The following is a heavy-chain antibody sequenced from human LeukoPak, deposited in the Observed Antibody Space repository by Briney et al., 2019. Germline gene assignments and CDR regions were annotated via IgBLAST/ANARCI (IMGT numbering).Heavy chain of an antibody. CDR1: GGSFSGYY. Sequence: PSETLSLTCTVYGGSFSGYYWSWIRQPPGKGLEWIGYIYYSGSTNYNPSLKSRVTISVDTSKNQFSLKLSSVTAADTAVYYCARGAAVAGFDYWGQGTLVTVSS. CDR2: IYYSGST. V-gene: IGHV4-59*01. J-gene: IGHJ4*02. CDR3: ARGAAVAGFDY. D-gene: IGHD6-19*01.